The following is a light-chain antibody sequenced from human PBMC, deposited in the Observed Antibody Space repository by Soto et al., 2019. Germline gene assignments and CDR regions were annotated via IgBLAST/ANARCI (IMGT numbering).Light chain of an antibody. Sequence: QSVLTQPPSASGTPGQRVTISCSGSSXNIGSNTVNWYQQLPGTAPKLLIYSNNQRPSGVPDRFSGSKSGTSASLAISGLQSEDEADYYCAAWDDRLNGPTYVFGTGTKVTVL. CDR1: SXNIGSNT. CDR3: AAWDDRLNGPTYV. J-gene: IGLJ1*01. CDR2: SNN. V-gene: IGLV1-44*01.